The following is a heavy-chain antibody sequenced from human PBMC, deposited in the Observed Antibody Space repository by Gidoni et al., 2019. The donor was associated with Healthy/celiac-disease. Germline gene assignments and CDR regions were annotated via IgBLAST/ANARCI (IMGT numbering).Heavy chain of an antibody. Sequence: EVQLLESGGCLVQPGGSLRLSCAAAEFTFSSYAMSLVLQAPGKGLEVVSAIIGSGGSTYSADSVKGRFTISRDNSKNTLYLQMNSLRAEDTAVYDCAKSPTATRPNWFDPWGQGTLVTVSS. CDR3: AKSPTATRPNWFDP. J-gene: IGHJ5*02. CDR1: EFTFSSYA. CDR2: IIGSGGST. V-gene: IGHV3-23*01. D-gene: IGHD4-17*01.